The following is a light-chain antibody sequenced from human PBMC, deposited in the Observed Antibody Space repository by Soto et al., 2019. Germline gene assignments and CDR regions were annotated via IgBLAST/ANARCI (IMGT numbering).Light chain of an antibody. V-gene: IGKV3-15*01. J-gene: IGKJ1*01. CDR2: GAS. CDR3: QQYYNRPPAWT. CDR1: QSVGND. Sequence: DIVMTQSPASLSVSPGEGVTLSCRASQSVGNDLAWYQQIAGQAPRLLIYGASTRATGVPARFSGSGSGTDFTLTISTLQSEDFAVDYCQQYYNRPPAWTFGQGTRVDIK.